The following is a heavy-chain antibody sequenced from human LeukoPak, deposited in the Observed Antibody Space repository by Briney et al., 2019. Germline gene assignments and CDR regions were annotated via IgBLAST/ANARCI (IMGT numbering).Heavy chain of an antibody. CDR3: ARDQIGRRIAAAGVDY. Sequence: ASVKVSCKASGYTFTGYYMHWVRQAPGQGLEWMGRIIPILGIANYAQKFQGRVTITADKSTSTAYMELSSLRSEDTAVYYCARDQIGRRIAAAGVDYWGQGTLVTVSS. CDR1: GYTFTGYY. CDR2: IIPILGIA. J-gene: IGHJ4*02. D-gene: IGHD6-13*01. V-gene: IGHV1-69*04.